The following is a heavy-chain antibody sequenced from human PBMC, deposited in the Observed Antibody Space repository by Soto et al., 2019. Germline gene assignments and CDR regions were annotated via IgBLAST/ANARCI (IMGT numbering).Heavy chain of an antibody. CDR2: IFSNDEK. CDR1: GFSLSNARMG. D-gene: IGHD5-18*01. Sequence: QVTLKESGPVLVKPTETLTLTCTVSGFSLSNARMGVSWIRQPPGKALEWLAHIFSNDEKSYSTPLKSRLTISKDTSKSQVVLTMTNMDPVDTATYCCARILLTSYGWGYYFDYWGQGTLVTVSS. J-gene: IGHJ4*02. V-gene: IGHV2-26*01. CDR3: ARILLTSYGWGYYFDY.